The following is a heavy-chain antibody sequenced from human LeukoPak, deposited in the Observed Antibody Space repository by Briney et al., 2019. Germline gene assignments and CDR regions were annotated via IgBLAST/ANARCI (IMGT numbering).Heavy chain of an antibody. Sequence: GGSLRLSCAGSGFTFSSYGMHWVRQAPGKGLEWVAVISYDGSNKYYADSVKGRFTISRDNAKNSLYLQMNSLRAEDTAVYYCAELGITMIGGVWGKGTTVTISS. CDR1: GFTFSSYG. CDR3: AELGITMIGGV. D-gene: IGHD3-10*02. V-gene: IGHV3-30*18. J-gene: IGHJ6*04. CDR2: ISYDGSNK.